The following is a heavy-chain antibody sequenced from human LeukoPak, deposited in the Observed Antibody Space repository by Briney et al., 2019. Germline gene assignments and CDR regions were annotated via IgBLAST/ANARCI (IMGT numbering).Heavy chain of an antibody. CDR2: IIPIFGTA. J-gene: IGHJ4*01. CDR1: GGTFSSYA. Sequence: GSSVKVSCKASGGTFSSYAISWVRQAPGQGLEWMGGIIPIFGTANYAQKFQGRVTITADKSTSTAYMELSSLRSEDTAVYYCARDWSGPYYFDYWGQGTLVTVSS. D-gene: IGHD3-3*01. V-gene: IGHV1-69*06. CDR3: ARDWSGPYYFDY.